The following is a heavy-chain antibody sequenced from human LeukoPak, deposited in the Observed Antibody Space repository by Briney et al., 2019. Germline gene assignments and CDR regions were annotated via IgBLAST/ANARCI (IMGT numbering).Heavy chain of an antibody. CDR3: ATYSSGWYLAY. V-gene: IGHV4-59*08. J-gene: IGHJ4*02. CDR1: GGSIRGYY. CDR2: IHYTGST. Sequence: SETLSLTCTVSGGSIRGYYWSWIRQPPGKGLEWIGYIHYTGSTDYNPSLNSRVTISVDTSKNQFSLKLSSVTAADTAVYYCATYSSGWYLAYWGQGTLVTVSS. D-gene: IGHD6-19*01.